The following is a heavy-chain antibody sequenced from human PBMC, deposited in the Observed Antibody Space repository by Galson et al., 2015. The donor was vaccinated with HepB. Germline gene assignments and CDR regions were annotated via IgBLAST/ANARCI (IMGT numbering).Heavy chain of an antibody. Sequence: SLRLSCAASGFTFSVYAMSWVRQAPGKGLEWVSTMGGSVEDSYYADSVKGRFAISRDNSKNILYLHMSSLRAEDTALYYCVRDAINGNGVFDWFDPWGQGTLVTVSS. V-gene: IGHV3-23*01. CDR1: GFTFSVYA. D-gene: IGHD2-8*01. CDR2: MGGSVEDS. CDR3: VRDAINGNGVFDWFDP. J-gene: IGHJ5*02.